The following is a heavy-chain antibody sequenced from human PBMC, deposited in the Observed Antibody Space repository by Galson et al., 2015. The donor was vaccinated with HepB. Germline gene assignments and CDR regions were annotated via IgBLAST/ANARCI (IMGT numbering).Heavy chain of an antibody. Sequence: SLRLSCAASGFTFSTYGMHWVRQAPGKGLEWVAVISYDGSNKYYADSVKGRFTISRDNSKNTLYLQMNSLRAEDTAVYYCAKDGPVYYYGSGSSYYFDYWGQGTLVTVSS. CDR3: AKDGPVYYYGSGSSYYFDY. CDR1: GFTFSTYG. CDR2: ISYDGSNK. J-gene: IGHJ4*02. D-gene: IGHD3-10*01. V-gene: IGHV3-30*18.